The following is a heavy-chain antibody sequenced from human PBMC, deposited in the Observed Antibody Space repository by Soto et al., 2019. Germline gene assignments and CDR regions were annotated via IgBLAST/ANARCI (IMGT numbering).Heavy chain of an antibody. CDR1: GYAFSTYG. Sequence: QVQLVQSGAEVKKPGASVKVSCKASGYAFSTYGISWVRQAPGQGLEWMGWISGYTGNRNYAQKFQDRVSMITDTSTSTAYMELRSLRSDDTAVYFCARGAAAVWFDPWGQGTLVTVSS. V-gene: IGHV1-18*01. CDR2: ISGYTGNR. CDR3: ARGAAAVWFDP. J-gene: IGHJ5*02. D-gene: IGHD6-13*01.